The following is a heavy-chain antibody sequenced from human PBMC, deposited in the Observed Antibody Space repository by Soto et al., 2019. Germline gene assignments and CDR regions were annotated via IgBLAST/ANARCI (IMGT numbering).Heavy chain of an antibody. CDR2: IDPSDSYT. V-gene: IGHV5-10-1*01. J-gene: IGHJ6*02. CDR1: GYSFTSYW. Sequence: PGESLKISCKGSGYSFTSYWISWVRQMPGKGLEWMGRIDPSDSYTNYSPSFQGHVTISADKSISTAYLQWSSLKASDTAMYYCARHAAYGDYTLYYYYGMGVWGQGTTVTVSS. CDR3: ARHAAYGDYTLYYYYGMGV. D-gene: IGHD4-17*01.